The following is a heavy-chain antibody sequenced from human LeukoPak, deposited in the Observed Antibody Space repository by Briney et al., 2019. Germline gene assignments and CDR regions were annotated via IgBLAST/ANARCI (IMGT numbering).Heavy chain of an antibody. V-gene: IGHV4-39*07. CDR3: ASPDPDLGYCSGGSCYWNY. J-gene: IGHJ4*02. CDR2: IYYSGST. CDR1: GGSISSSSYY. Sequence: SETLSLTCTVSGGSISSSSYYWGWIRQPPGKGLEWIGSIYYSGSTYYNPSLKSRVTISVDTSKNQFSLKLSSVTAADTAVHYCASPDPDLGYCSGGSCYWNYWGQGTLVTVSS. D-gene: IGHD2-15*01.